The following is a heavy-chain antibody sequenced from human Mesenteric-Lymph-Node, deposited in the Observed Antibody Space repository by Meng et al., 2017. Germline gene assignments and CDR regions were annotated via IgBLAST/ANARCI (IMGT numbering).Heavy chain of an antibody. D-gene: IGHD3-22*01. CDR1: DYIFTSYG. CDR3: ARVTMIGYFDY. CDR2: ISGHNGNT. Sequence: QVQLVQSGAEVKKRGAPGKVSCKASDYIFTSYGLSWVRQAPGQGLEWMGWISGHNGNTKYAQQFQGRVTMTTDTSTSTAYMELRSLRADDTAVYYCARVTMIGYFDYWGQGTLVTVSS. J-gene: IGHJ4*01. V-gene: IGHV1-18*01.